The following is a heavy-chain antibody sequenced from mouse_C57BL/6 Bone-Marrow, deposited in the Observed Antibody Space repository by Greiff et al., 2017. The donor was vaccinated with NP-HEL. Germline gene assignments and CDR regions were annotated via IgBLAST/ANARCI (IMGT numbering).Heavy chain of an antibody. CDR3: ARNWGN. J-gene: IGHJ4*01. Sequence: VQLQQSGPGLVQPSQSLSITCTVSGFSLTSYGVHWVRQSPGKGLEWLGVIWSGGSTDYNAAFISRLSISKDNSKSQVFFKMNSLQAADTAIYYCARNWGNWGQGTSVTVSS. V-gene: IGHV2-2*01. CDR1: GFSLTSYG. CDR2: IWSGGST.